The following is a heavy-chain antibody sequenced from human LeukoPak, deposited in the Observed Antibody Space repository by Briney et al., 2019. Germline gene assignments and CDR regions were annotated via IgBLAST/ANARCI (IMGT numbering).Heavy chain of an antibody. CDR1: GFTFSSYS. CDR2: ISSSSSNI. J-gene: IGHJ6*02. V-gene: IGHV3-48*02. D-gene: IGHD1-7*01. CDR3: AREDNWNYAHSYGMDV. Sequence: GGSLRLSCAASGFTFSSYSMNWVRQAPGKGLEWVSYISSSSSNIYYADSVKGRFTISRDNAKNSLYLQMNSLRDEDTAVYYCAREDNWNYAHSYGMDVWGQGTTVTVSS.